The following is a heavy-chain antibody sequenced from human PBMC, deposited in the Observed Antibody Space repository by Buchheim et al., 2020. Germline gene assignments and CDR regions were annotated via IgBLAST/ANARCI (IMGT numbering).Heavy chain of an antibody. CDR2: IIPILGIA. D-gene: IGHD2-8*01. CDR1: GGTFSSYA. J-gene: IGHJ6*02. V-gene: IGHV1-69*04. CDR3: AREEDIGYCTNGVCPYGMDV. Sequence: QVQLVQSGAEVKKPGSSVKVSCKASGGTFSSYAISWVRQAPGQGLEWMGRIIPILGIANYAQKFQGRVTITADKSTSTAYMELSSLRSEDTAVYYCAREEDIGYCTNGVCPYGMDVWGQGTT.